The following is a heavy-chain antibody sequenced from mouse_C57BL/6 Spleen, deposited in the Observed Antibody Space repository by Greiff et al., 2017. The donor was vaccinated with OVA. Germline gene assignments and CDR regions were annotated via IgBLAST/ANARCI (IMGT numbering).Heavy chain of an antibody. Sequence: EVKLMESGGGLVQPGGSLKLSCAASGFTFSDYYMYWVRQTPEKRLEWVAYISNGGGSTYYPDTVKGRFTISRDNAKNTLYLQMSRLKSEDTAMYYCARHGLRSFAYWGQGTLVTVSA. V-gene: IGHV5-12*01. D-gene: IGHD1-1*01. J-gene: IGHJ3*01. CDR3: ARHGLRSFAY. CDR1: GFTFSDYY. CDR2: ISNGGGST.